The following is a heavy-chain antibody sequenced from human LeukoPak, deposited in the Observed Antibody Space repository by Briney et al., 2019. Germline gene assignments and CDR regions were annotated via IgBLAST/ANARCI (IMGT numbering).Heavy chain of an antibody. CDR2: ISAYNGNT. V-gene: IGHV1-18*01. D-gene: IGHD2-15*01. CDR1: GYTFTSYG. Sequence: ASVKVSCKASGYTFTSYGISWVRQAPGQGLEWMGWISAYNGNTNYAQKLQGRVTMTTDTSTSTAYMELRSLRSDDAAVYYCARDIVVVVAADYYYGMDVWGQGTTVTVSS. CDR3: ARDIVVVVAADYYYGMDV. J-gene: IGHJ6*02.